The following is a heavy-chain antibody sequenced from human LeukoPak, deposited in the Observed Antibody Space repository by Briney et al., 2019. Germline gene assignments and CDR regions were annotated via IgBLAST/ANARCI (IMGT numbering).Heavy chain of an antibody. J-gene: IGHJ6*03. V-gene: IGHV3-21*01. CDR3: ARDLWHIARYGHYMDV. CDR1: GFTFSSYS. D-gene: IGHD2-21*01. Sequence: GGSLRLSCAASGFTFSSYSMNWVRQAPGKGLQWVSSISSSGAKTYYADSVKGRVTISRDNAKNSYYLEMNSLVAEDTAVYYCARDLWHIARYGHYMDVWGKGTTVTISS. CDR2: ISSSGAKT.